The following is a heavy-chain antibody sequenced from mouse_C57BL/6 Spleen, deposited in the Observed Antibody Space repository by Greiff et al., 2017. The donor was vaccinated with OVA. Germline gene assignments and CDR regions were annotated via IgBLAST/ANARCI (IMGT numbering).Heavy chain of an antibody. D-gene: IGHD1-1*01. CDR3: ARLITTPAWFAY. CDR1: GYTFTSYW. V-gene: IGHV1-55*01. J-gene: IGHJ3*01. CDR2: IYPGSGST. Sequence: QVQLQQPGAELVKPGASVKMSCKASGYTFTSYWITWVKQRPGQGLEWIGAIYPGSGSTNYNEKFKSKATLTVDTSSSTAYMQLSSLTSEDSAVYYCARLITTPAWFAYWGQGTLVTVSA.